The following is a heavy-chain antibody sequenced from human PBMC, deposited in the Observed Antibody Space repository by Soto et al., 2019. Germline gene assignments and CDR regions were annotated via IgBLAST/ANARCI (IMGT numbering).Heavy chain of an antibody. Sequence: ASVKVSCKAPGGTFSSYAISWVRQAPGQGLEWMGGIIPIFGTANYAQKFQGRVTITADESTSTAYMELSSLRSEDTAVYYCARDSLFFYGGNSGRAFDIWGQGTMVTVSS. CDR3: ARDSLFFYGGNSGRAFDI. D-gene: IGHD4-17*01. V-gene: IGHV1-69*13. CDR1: GGTFSSYA. CDR2: IIPIFGTA. J-gene: IGHJ3*02.